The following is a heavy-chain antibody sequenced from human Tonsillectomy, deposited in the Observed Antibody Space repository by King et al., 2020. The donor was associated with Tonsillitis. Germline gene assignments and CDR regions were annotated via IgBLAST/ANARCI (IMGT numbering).Heavy chain of an antibody. D-gene: IGHD3-3*01. J-gene: IGHJ2*01. V-gene: IGHV4-31*03. CDR1: GGSISSGGYY. Sequence: QLQESGPGLVKPSQTLSLTCTVSGGSISSGGYYWSWIRPPPGKGLEWIGYIYYSGSTYYNPSLKSRVTISVDTSKSQFSLKLSSVTAADTAVYYCAGEISDFWSGYSKTSHRPEYWYFVLWGRGTLVTVSS. CDR2: IYYSGST. CDR3: AGEISDFWSGYSKTSHRPEYWYFVL.